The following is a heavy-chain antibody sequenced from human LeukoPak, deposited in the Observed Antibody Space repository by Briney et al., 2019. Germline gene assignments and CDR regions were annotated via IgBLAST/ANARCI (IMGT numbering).Heavy chain of an antibody. CDR1: GFTFSGSE. Sequence: QTGGSLRLSCAASGFTFSGSEMNWVRQAPGKGLEWVSYISRSGSPTYYADSVKGRFTISRDNAKKSLYLQMNILRAEDTATYYCFLYDYLWGSSGPPDYWGQGTLVTVSS. V-gene: IGHV3-48*03. J-gene: IGHJ4*02. CDR3: FLYDYLWGSSGPPDY. D-gene: IGHD3-16*01. CDR2: ISRSGSPT.